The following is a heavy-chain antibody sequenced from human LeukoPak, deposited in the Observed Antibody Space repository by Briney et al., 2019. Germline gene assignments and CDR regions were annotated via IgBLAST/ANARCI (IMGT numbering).Heavy chain of an antibody. CDR2: ISGSGGST. CDR3: AKANPAAGLDY. J-gene: IGHJ4*02. Sequence: GGSLRLSCPATGFTFSSHAMSWVRQAPGKGLEWVSAISGSGGSTYYADSVKGRFTTSRDNSKNTLYLQMNSLKAEDTAVYYCAKANPAAGLDYWGQGTLVTVSS. V-gene: IGHV3-23*01. D-gene: IGHD6-13*01. CDR1: GFTFSSHA.